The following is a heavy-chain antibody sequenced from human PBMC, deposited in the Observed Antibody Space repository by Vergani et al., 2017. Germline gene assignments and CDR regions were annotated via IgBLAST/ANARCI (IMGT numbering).Heavy chain of an antibody. Sequence: EVQLVESGGGLVQPGFTFSSYWMSWVRQAPGKGLEWVANIKQDGSEKYYVDSVKGRFTISRDNAKNSLYLQMNSLRAEDTAVYYCARVSEYYDFWSGYCLDYWGQGTLVTVSS. D-gene: IGHD3-3*01. CDR2: IKQDGSEK. CDR1: FTFSSYW. J-gene: IGHJ4*02. V-gene: IGHV3-7*01. CDR3: ARVSEYYDFWSGYCLDY.